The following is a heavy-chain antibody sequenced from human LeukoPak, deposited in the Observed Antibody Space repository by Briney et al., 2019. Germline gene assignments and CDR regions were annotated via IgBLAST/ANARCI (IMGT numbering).Heavy chain of an antibody. V-gene: IGHV1-2*02. J-gene: IGHJ3*02. Sequence: GASVKVSCKASGYTFTGYYMHWVRQAPGQGLEWMGWINPNSGGTNYAQKFQGRVTMTRDTSISTAYMELSRLRSDDTAVYYCARSRSTYCSSTSCYNDAFDIWGQGTMVTVSS. CDR3: ARSRSTYCSSTSCYNDAFDI. CDR2: INPNSGGT. CDR1: GYTFTGYY. D-gene: IGHD2-2*02.